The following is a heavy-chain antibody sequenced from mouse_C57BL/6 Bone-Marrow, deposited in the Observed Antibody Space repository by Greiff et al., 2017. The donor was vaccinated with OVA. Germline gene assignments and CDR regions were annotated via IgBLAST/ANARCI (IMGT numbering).Heavy chain of an antibody. D-gene: IGHD1-1*01. CDR2: IFPGSGST. CDR1: GYTFTDYY. J-gene: IGHJ4*01. CDR3: AKKETTVVALYAMDY. V-gene: IGHV1-75*01. Sequence: LVESGPELVKPGASVKISCKASGYTFTDYYINWVKQRPGQGLEWIGWIFPGSGSTYYNEKFKGKATLTVDKSSSTAYMLLSSLTSEDSVVYFCAKKETTVVALYAMDYWGQGTSVTVSS.